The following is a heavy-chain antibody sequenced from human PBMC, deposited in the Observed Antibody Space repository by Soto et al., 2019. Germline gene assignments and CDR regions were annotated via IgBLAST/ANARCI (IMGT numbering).Heavy chain of an antibody. V-gene: IGHV3-66*01. Sequence: EVQLVESGGGLVQPGGSLRLSCAASGFTVSNNYVSWVRQAPGKGLELVKVIYRDGSTYYADSVKGRFTISRDNSKNTLFLQMNSLRAEDTAVYYCARNWGNWYFNLWGRGTLVTVSS. CDR3: ARNWGNWYFNL. D-gene: IGHD7-27*01. CDR2: IYRDGST. J-gene: IGHJ2*01. CDR1: GFTVSNNY.